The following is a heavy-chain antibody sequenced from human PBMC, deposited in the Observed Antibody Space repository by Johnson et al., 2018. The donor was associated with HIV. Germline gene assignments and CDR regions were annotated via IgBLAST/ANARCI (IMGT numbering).Heavy chain of an antibody. CDR1: GFTFSSYW. Sequence: VQLVESGGGLVQPGGSLRLSCAASGFTFSSYWMHWVRQAPGKGLVWVSVIYSGGSTYYADSVKGRFTISRDNSKNTLYLQMKSLRAEDTAVYYCASVPMIVVLDGAFDIWGQGTMVTVSS. CDR3: ASVPMIVVLDGAFDI. V-gene: IGHV3-66*01. J-gene: IGHJ3*02. D-gene: IGHD3-22*01. CDR2: IYSGGST.